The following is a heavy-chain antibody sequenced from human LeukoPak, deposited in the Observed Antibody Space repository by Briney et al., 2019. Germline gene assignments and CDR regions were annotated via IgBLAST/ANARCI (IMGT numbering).Heavy chain of an antibody. CDR2: INAFGAST. Sequence: GGSLRLSCAASGFTFSGYDMSWVRQAPEKGLDWVSNINAFGASTYYADSVKGRFTISRDNSKSTLYLQMNSLRAEDTAVYYCAKVALGYCSGGSCYYFDYGGQGTLVTVSS. D-gene: IGHD2-15*01. CDR1: GFTFSGYD. CDR3: AKVALGYCSGGSCYYFDY. V-gene: IGHV3-23*01. J-gene: IGHJ4*02.